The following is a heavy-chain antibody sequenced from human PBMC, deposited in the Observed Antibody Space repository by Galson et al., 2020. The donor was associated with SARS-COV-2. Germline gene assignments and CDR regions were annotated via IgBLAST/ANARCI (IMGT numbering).Heavy chain of an antibody. CDR1: GFTFSSYA. V-gene: IGHV3-30*04. J-gene: IGHJ3*02. CDR2: ISYDGSNK. D-gene: IGHD6-19*01. CDR3: ARTSARSGWYSGAFDI. Sequence: GGSLRLSCAASGFTFSSYAMHWVRQAPGKGLEWVAVISYDGSNKYYADSVKGRFTISRDNSKNTLYLQMNSLRAEDTAVYYCARTSARSGWYSGAFDIWGQGTMVTVSS.